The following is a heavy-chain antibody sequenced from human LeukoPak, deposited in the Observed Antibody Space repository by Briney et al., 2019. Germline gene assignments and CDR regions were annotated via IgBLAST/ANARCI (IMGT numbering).Heavy chain of an antibody. CDR2: MNPDSGNT. CDR3: ALVIRDGVIDY. J-gene: IGHJ4*02. V-gene: IGHV1-8*03. CDR1: GYTFTRYD. Sequence: ASVKVSCKASGYTFTRYDINWVRQATGQRLEWMGWMNPDSGNTGYAQKFQGRVAITRNTSISAAYMDLSSLRSEDTGIYCCALVIRDGVIDYWGQGTLVTVSS. D-gene: IGHD5-24*01.